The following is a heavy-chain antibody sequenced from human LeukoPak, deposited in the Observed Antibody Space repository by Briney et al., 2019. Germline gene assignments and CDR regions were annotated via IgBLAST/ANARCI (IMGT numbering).Heavy chain of an antibody. D-gene: IGHD6-13*01. CDR2: IESNSDGGTT. CDR3: TTPYSPYYYYGMDV. Sequence: GGSLRLSCAASGISFSNAWMNWVRQAPGKGLEWVGRIESNSDGGTTGYAAVVDDRFTISRDDSKNTLYLQMNSLKTEDTAVYYCTTPYSPYYYYGMDVWGQGTTVTVSS. CDR1: GISFSNAW. J-gene: IGHJ6*02. V-gene: IGHV3-15*04.